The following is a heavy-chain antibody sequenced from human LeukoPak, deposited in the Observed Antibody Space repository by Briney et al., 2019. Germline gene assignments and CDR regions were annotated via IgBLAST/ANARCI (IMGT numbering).Heavy chain of an antibody. Sequence: PGGPLDPSCAASGLPFSRNAMGGFGRAPGKGLEWVSAISGSGGSTYYADSVKGRFTISRDNSKNTLYLQMNSLRAEDTAVYYCAPPGYWGQGTLVTVSS. D-gene: IGHD3-10*01. CDR2: ISGSGGST. V-gene: IGHV3-23*01. CDR3: APPGY. J-gene: IGHJ4*02. CDR1: GLPFSRNA.